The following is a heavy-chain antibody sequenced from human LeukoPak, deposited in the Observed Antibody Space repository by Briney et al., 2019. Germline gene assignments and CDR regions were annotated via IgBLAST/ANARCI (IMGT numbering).Heavy chain of an antibody. CDR2: ISSSGSTI. V-gene: IGHV3-48*03. Sequence: GGSLRLSCAASGFTFSGYEMNWVRQAPGKGLEWVSYISSSGSTIYYADSVKGRFTISRDNAKNSLFLQMNSLRAEDTAVYYCAPEITVVKGWGQGTLVTVSS. J-gene: IGHJ4*02. CDR3: APEITVVKG. CDR1: GFTFSGYE. D-gene: IGHD2-21*01.